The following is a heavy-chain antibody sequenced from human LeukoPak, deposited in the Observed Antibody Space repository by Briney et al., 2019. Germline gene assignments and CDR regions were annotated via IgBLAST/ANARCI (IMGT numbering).Heavy chain of an antibody. CDR3: TRTANPHYALEAFDI. D-gene: IGHD4-17*01. CDR1: GFTVSSNY. J-gene: IGHJ3*02. Sequence: GGSLRLSCAASGFTVSSNYMSWFRQAPGKGLEWVGFIRSKAYGGTTEYAASVKGRFTISRDDSKSIAYLQMNSLKTEDTAVYYCTRTANPHYALEAFDIWGQGTMVTVSS. V-gene: IGHV3-49*03. CDR2: IRSKAYGGTT.